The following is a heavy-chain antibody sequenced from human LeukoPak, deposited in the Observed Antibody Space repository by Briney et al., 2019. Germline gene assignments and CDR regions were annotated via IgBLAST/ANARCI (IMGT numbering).Heavy chain of an antibody. CDR3: AKDARETTVLRYFDWLSIPYYFDY. D-gene: IGHD3-9*01. CDR1: GFTFSSYA. Sequence: GGSLRLSCAASGFTFSSYAMSWVRQAPGKGLEWVSAISGSGGSTYYADSVKGRFTISRDNSKNTLYLQMNSQRAEDTAVYYCAKDARETTVLRYFDWLSIPYYFDYWGQGTLVTVSS. V-gene: IGHV3-23*01. J-gene: IGHJ4*02. CDR2: ISGSGGST.